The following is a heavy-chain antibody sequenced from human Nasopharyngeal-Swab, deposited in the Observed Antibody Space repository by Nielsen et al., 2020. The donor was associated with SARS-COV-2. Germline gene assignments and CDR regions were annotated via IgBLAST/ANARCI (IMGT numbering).Heavy chain of an antibody. J-gene: IGHJ4*02. V-gene: IGHV4-39*01. CDR2: IYYSGST. Sequence: WIRQPPGKGLEWIGSIYYSGSTYYNPSLKSRVTISVDTSKNQFSLKLSSVTAADTAVYYCARQDYYDRGFDYWGQGTLVPSPQ. D-gene: IGHD3-22*01. CDR3: ARQDYYDRGFDY.